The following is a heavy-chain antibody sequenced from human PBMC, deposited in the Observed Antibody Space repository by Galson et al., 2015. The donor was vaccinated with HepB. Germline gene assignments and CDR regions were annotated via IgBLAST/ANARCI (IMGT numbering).Heavy chain of an antibody. J-gene: IGHJ1*01. CDR2: MNPNSGNT. V-gene: IGHV1-8*01. CDR1: GYTFTSYD. Sequence: VKVSCKASGYTFTSYDINWVRQATGQVLEWMGWMNPNSGNTGYAQKFQGRVTMTRNTSISTAYMELSSLRSEDTAVYYCARGAYYDFWSGYSLYFQHWGQGTLVTVSS. D-gene: IGHD3-3*01. CDR3: ARGAYYDFWSGYSLYFQH.